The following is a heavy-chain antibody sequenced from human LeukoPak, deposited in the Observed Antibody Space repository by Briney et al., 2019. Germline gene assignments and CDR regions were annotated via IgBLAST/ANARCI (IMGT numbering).Heavy chain of an antibody. Sequence: GGSLRLSCAASGFTFRSHWMQWIRQRPGKGLVWVSRINFDGSSINYADSVKGRFTISRDNAKNSLYLQMNSLRAEDTALYYCAKDRIVVPAYYFDYWGQGTLVTVSS. CDR1: GFTFRSHW. CDR2: INFDGSSI. D-gene: IGHD2-2*01. J-gene: IGHJ4*02. V-gene: IGHV3-74*01. CDR3: AKDRIVVPAYYFDY.